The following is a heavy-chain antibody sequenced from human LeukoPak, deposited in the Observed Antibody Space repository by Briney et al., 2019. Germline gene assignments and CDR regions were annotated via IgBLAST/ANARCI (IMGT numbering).Heavy chain of an antibody. Sequence: PGGSLRLSCAASGFTFSGYSMNWVRQAPGKGLEWVSSISSSSSYIYYADSVKGRFTISRDNAKNSLYLQMNSLRAEDTAVYYCARDFPLTGDYYVGAFDIWGQGTMVTVSS. CDR1: GFTFSGYS. V-gene: IGHV3-21*01. CDR2: ISSSSSYI. D-gene: IGHD4-17*01. CDR3: ARDFPLTGDYYVGAFDI. J-gene: IGHJ3*02.